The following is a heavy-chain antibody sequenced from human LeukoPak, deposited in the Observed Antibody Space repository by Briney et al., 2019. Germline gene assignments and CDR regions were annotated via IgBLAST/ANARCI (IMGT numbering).Heavy chain of an antibody. Sequence: GASLKISCKASGCPFHNDYIVRERQMSGKGLERMGVIYPGDSDTRHRPPFQGHVTISADVPVSTPYLPWSSVTATDSAMYYCVRANQKYGDYVRDWGQGTLVTISS. CDR1: GCPFHNDY. D-gene: IGHD4-17*01. V-gene: IGHV5-51*04. J-gene: IGHJ4*02. CDR3: VRANQKYGDYVRD. CDR2: IYPGDSDT.